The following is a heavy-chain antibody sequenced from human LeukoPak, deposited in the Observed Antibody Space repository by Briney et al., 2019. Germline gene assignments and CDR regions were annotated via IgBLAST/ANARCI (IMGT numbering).Heavy chain of an antibody. J-gene: IGHJ4*02. CDR2: ISGSGGST. V-gene: IGHV3-23*01. CDR3: AKAPVTSCRGAYCYPFDS. Sequence: GGSLRLSCAASGFTFSSYGMSWVRQAPGKGLEWVSAISGSGGSTYYADSVKGRFTISRDNSKNTLYLQMNSLRAEDTAVYFCAKAPVTSCRGAYCYPFDSWGQGTLVTVSS. CDR1: GFTFSSYG. D-gene: IGHD2-21*01.